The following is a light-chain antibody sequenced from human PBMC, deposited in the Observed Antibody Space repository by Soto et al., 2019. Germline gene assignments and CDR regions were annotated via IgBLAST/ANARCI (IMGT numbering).Light chain of an antibody. CDR1: TSNLGGNT. CDR2: TNN. Sequence: QAVVTQPPSLSGTPGHKVSISCSGSTSNLGGNTVNWYQQLPGTAPKLLIYTNNQRPSGVPDRFSGSKSGTSASLAISDLRSEDEADFYCAAWDDSLNAVVFGGGTKLTVL. CDR3: AAWDDSLNAVV. J-gene: IGLJ2*01. V-gene: IGLV1-44*01.